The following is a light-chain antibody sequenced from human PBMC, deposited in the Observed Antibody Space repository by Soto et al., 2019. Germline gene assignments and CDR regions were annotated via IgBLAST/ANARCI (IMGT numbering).Light chain of an antibody. J-gene: IGKJ4*01. CDR3: QQYDSSLP. V-gene: IGKV3-20*01. Sequence: IVLTQSPATLSLSPGERATLSCTASQHVTTTYIAWYQQKFGQAPRLLIYGASTRATGTPDRFTGGGFGTDFTLTISRVEPEDFAVYYCQQYDSSLPFGGGTKVEMK. CDR1: QHVTTTY. CDR2: GAS.